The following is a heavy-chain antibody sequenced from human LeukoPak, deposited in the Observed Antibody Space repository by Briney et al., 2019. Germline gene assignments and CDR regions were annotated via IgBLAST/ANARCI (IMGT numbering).Heavy chain of an antibody. Sequence: GGSLRLSCAASGFTFSSYAMSWVRQAPGKGLEGVSAISGSGGSTYYADSVKGRFTIPRDNSKNTLYLQMNSLRAEDTAVYYCATSIGQDAFDIWGQGTMVTVSS. CDR3: ATSIGQDAFDI. CDR2: ISGSGGST. CDR1: GFTFSSYA. V-gene: IGHV3-23*01. D-gene: IGHD2-21*01. J-gene: IGHJ3*02.